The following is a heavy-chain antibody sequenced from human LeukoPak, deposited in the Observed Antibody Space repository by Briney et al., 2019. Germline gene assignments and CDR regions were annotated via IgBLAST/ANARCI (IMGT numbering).Heavy chain of an antibody. Sequence: GRSLRLSCSASGFTFSSYAMHWVRQAPGKGLEWVAVISYDGSNKYYADSVKGRFTISRDNSKNTLYLQMNSLRAEDTAVYYCASGSQRNYYYYGMDVWGQGPTVTVSS. J-gene: IGHJ6*02. CDR3: ASGSQRNYYYYGMDV. CDR1: GFTFSSYA. D-gene: IGHD1-26*01. CDR2: ISYDGSNK. V-gene: IGHV3-30-3*01.